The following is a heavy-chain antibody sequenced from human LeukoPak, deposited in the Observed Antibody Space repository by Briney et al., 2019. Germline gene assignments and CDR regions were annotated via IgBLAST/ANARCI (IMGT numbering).Heavy chain of an antibody. J-gene: IGHJ4*02. CDR2: IYHSGST. CDR1: GGSISSSGYY. CDR3: ARDTRQQWAFDY. Sequence: SEALSLTCTVSGGSISSSGYYWRWIRPHPGKGLEWIGYIYHSGSTDYNPSLKSRVTISVDTSKNQFSLKLSSVTAADTAVYYCARDTRQQWAFDYWGQGTLVTVSS. D-gene: IGHD6-19*01. V-gene: IGHV4-31*03.